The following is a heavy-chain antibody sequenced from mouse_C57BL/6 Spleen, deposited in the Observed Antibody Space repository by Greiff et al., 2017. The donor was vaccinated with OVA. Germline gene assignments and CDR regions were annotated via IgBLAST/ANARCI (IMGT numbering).Heavy chain of an antibody. J-gene: IGHJ4*01. D-gene: IGHD2-4*01. CDR1: GYTFTSYW. CDR2: IYPSDSET. V-gene: IGHV1-61*01. Sequence: VQLQQPGAELVRPGSSVKLSCKASGYTFTSYWMDWVKQRPGQGLEWIGNIYPSDSETHYNQKFKDKATLTVDKSSSTAYMQLSSLTSEDSAVYYCARREGLRGYAMDYWGQGTSVTVSS. CDR3: ARREGLRGYAMDY.